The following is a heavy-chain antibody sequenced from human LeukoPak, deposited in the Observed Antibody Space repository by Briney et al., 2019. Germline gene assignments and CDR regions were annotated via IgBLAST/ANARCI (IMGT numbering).Heavy chain of an antibody. CDR2: INTGNGNT. D-gene: IGHD3-22*01. V-gene: IGHV1-3*04. Sequence: ASVTVSCTASGYIFTSHSMHWVRQAPGQRLEWMGWINTGNGNTKYSQKFQGRVTVTRDTSASTAYMELSSLRSEDTAVYYCATPRGYYDRSGYYEGLDYWGQGTLVTVSS. CDR1: GYIFTSHS. J-gene: IGHJ4*02. CDR3: ATPRGYYDRSGYYEGLDY.